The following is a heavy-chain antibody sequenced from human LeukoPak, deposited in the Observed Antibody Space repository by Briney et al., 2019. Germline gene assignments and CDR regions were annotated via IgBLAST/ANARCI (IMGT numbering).Heavy chain of an antibody. CDR1: GFIFSSDA. Sequence: GGSMRLSCAASGFIFSSDAMNWVRLAPGKGLEWVSSVSGNGGSTFYADSVKGRFAISRDNSKNILYLQMNSLRAEDTALYYCAKSEDGYNMGFDPWGQGTLVTVSS. J-gene: IGHJ5*02. CDR3: AKSEDGYNMGFDP. CDR2: VSGNGGST. V-gene: IGHV3-23*01. D-gene: IGHD5-24*01.